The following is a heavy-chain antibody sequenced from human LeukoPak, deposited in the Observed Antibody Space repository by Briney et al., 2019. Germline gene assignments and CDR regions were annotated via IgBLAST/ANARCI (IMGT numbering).Heavy chain of an antibody. CDR2: IWYDGSNK. V-gene: IGHV3-33*01. J-gene: IGHJ4*02. CDR3: ARGRYGSGSYQDY. CDR1: GFTFSSHG. D-gene: IGHD3-10*01. Sequence: PGGSLRLFCSASGFTFSSHGMQWVRQAPGKGLEWGAVIWYDGSNKYYADSVKGRFTISRDNSKNTLYLQMNSLRAEDTAVYYCARGRYGSGSYQDYWGQGTLVTVSS.